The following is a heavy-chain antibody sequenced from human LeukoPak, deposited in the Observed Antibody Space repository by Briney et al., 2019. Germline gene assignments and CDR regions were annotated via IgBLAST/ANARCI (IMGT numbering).Heavy chain of an antibody. D-gene: IGHD3-22*01. Sequence: KPGGSVGLTCAASGFPFRIAWLGGVRQAPGKGLEWVGRIKSKTDGGTTDYAAPVKGRFTISRDDSKNTLYLQMNSLKTEDTALYYGSTVVDVSVFYTYWRQGTLLTVSS. CDR3: STVVDVSVFYTY. V-gene: IGHV3-15*01. CDR2: IKSKTDGGTT. J-gene: IGHJ4*01. CDR1: GFPFRIAW.